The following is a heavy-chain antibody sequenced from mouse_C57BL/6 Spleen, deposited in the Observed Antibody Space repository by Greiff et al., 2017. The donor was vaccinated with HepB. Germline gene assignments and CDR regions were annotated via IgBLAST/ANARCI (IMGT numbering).Heavy chain of an antibody. CDR2: IYPGNSDT. D-gene: IGHD1-1*01. J-gene: IGHJ1*03. V-gene: IGHV1-5*01. Sequence: DVQLQESGTVLARPGASVKMSCKTSGYTFTSYWMHWVKQRPGQGLEWIGAIYPGNSDTSYNQKFKGKAKLTAVTSASTAYMELSSLTNEDSAVYYCTGTTVEDWYFDVWGTGTTVTVSS. CDR3: TGTTVEDWYFDV. CDR1: GYTFTSYW.